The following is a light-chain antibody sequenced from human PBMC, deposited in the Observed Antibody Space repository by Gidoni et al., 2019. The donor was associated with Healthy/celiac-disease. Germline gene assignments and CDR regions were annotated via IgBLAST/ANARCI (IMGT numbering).Light chain of an antibody. CDR3: QQYYSYPFT. CDR2: AAS. Sequence: AIRMTQSPSSFSASTGDRVTITCRASQRISSCLAWYQQKPGKAPKLLIYAASTLQSGVPSRFSGSGSGTDFTLTISCLQSEEFATYYCQQYYSYPFTFGPGTKVDIK. J-gene: IGKJ3*01. V-gene: IGKV1-8*01. CDR1: QRISSC.